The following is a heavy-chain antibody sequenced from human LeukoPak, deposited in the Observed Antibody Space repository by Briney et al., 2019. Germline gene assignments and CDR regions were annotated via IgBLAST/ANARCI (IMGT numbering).Heavy chain of an antibody. V-gene: IGHV3-48*01. CDR3: ARFRAAYCSSTSCQKVNDY. Sequence: GGSLRLSCAASGFTFSSYSMNWVRQAPGKGLEWVSYISSSSSTIYYADSVKGRFTISRDNAKNSLYLQMNSLRAEDTAIYYCARFRAAYCSSTSCQKVNDYWGQGTLVTVSS. CDR2: ISSSSSTI. D-gene: IGHD2-2*01. CDR1: GFTFSSYS. J-gene: IGHJ4*02.